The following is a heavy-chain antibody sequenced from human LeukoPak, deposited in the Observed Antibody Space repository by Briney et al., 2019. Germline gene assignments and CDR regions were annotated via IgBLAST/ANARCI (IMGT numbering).Heavy chain of an antibody. Sequence: PGGSLRLSCAASGFTFDDYAMHWVRQAPGKGLEWVSGISWNSGSIGYADSVKGRFTISRDNAKNSLYLQMNSLRAEDTALYYCAKVGSSSYFDYWGQGTLVTVSS. V-gene: IGHV3-9*01. D-gene: IGHD6-6*01. CDR3: AKVGSSSYFDY. CDR2: ISWNSGSI. CDR1: GFTFDDYA. J-gene: IGHJ4*02.